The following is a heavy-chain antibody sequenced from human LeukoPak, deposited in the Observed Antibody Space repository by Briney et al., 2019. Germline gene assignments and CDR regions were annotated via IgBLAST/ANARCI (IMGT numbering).Heavy chain of an antibody. V-gene: IGHV3-23*01. CDR2: ISGSGGGT. CDR1: GFTFSSHA. J-gene: IGHJ4*02. Sequence: GGSLRLSCAASGFTFSSHAMSWVRQAPGKGLEWVSAISGSGGGTYYADSVKGRFTISRDNSKNTLYLQMNSLGAEDTAVYYCAKECVQHYYKQWGQGTLVTVSS. D-gene: IGHD3-10*01. CDR3: AKECVQHYYKQ.